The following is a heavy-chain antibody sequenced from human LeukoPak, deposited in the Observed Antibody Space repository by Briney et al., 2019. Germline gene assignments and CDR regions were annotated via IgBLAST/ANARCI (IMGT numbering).Heavy chain of an antibody. CDR2: MYHSGST. D-gene: IGHD6-13*01. Sequence: SETLSLTCAVSGYSISSGYYWGWFRQPPGKGLEWIGCMYHSGSTYYNPSLKSRVTISVGTSKNQFSLKLSSVTAADRAVYYCARQGGSSSPYYYYYMDVWGKGTTVTVSS. CDR1: GYSISSGYY. V-gene: IGHV4-38-2*01. J-gene: IGHJ6*03. CDR3: ARQGGSSSPYYYYYMDV.